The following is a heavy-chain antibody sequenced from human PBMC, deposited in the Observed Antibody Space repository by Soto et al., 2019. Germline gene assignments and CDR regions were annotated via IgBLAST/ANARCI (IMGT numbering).Heavy chain of an antibody. J-gene: IGHJ3*02. CDR3: AREGHIAGAGTNAFDI. CDR2: IYSGGST. Sequence: EVQLVESGGGLVQPGGSLRLSCAASGFTVSSNYMSWVRQAPGKGLEWVSVIYSGGSTYYADSVKGRFTISRDHAKNTLCPQMNCLGAEDTAVYYCAREGHIAGAGTNAFDIWGQGTMVTVSS. V-gene: IGHV3-66*01. D-gene: IGHD6-19*01. CDR1: GFTVSSNY.